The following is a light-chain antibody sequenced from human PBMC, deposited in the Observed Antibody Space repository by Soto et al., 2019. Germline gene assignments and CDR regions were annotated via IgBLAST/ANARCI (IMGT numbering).Light chain of an antibody. CDR3: QHYNSYSLT. Sequence: DIQMTQSPSTLSASVGDRVTITCRASQSISSWLAWYQQNPGKAPNLLIYKASDLESGVPSRFSGSGSGTEFTLTISSLQPDDFATYYCQHYNSYSLTFGQGTKVEIK. J-gene: IGKJ1*01. CDR2: KAS. CDR1: QSISSW. V-gene: IGKV1-5*03.